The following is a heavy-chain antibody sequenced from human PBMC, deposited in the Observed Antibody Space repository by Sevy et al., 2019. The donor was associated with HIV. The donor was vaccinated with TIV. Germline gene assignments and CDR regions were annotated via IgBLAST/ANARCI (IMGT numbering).Heavy chain of an antibody. CDR1: GFTFSSSG. V-gene: IGHV3-23*01. Sequence: GGSLRLSCEASGFTFSSSGMSWVRQAPGKGLEWVSGISGTGGSTYYADSVKGRFTISRDNSKNTLYIHMISLRAEDTAVYYCAKDGGRNWDQFFFDYWGQGTLVTVSS. J-gene: IGHJ4*02. D-gene: IGHD7-27*01. CDR3: AKDGGRNWDQFFFDY. CDR2: ISGTGGST.